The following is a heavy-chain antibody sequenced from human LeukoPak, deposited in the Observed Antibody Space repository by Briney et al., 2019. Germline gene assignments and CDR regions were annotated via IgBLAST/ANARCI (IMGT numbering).Heavy chain of an antibody. J-gene: IGHJ4*02. D-gene: IGHD4-17*01. V-gene: IGHV1-2*02. CDR1: GYTFTGYY. CDR3: ASRTDYGDYTDY. Sequence: ASVKVSCKASGYTFTGYYIHWVRQAPGQGLEWMGWINPNSGGTNNAQKFQGRVTMTTDTSISTAYMELSRLRSDDTAVYYCASRTDYGDYTDYWGQGTLVTVSS. CDR2: INPNSGGT.